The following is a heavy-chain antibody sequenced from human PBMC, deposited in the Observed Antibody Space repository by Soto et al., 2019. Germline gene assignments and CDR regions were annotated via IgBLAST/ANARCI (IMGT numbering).Heavy chain of an antibody. CDR1: GYTFTNYY. CDR3: ARAAWTTLTNRLNDVVDV. D-gene: IGHD4-4*01. J-gene: IGHJ3*01. CDR2: INPNGGST. Sequence: QVQLVQSGAEVKKPGASVRVSCKASGYTFTNYYIDWLRQAPGQGLEWMGIINPNGGSTTYVKKFQGRVTMSRDTYTSTVYMELSSLRSEDTAVYYCARAAWTTLTNRLNDVVDVWGQGTMVTVSS. V-gene: IGHV1-46*03.